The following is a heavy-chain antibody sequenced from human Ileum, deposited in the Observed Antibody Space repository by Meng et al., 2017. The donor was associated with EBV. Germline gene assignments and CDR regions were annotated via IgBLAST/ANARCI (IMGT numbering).Heavy chain of an antibody. CDR3: ARSIVVVPAAIYY. CDR2: IYYSGST. J-gene: IGHJ4*02. V-gene: IGHV4-39*01. D-gene: IGHD2-2*01. CDR1: GGSISSSSYY. Sequence: HRNQQGSGPGLVKPSGTLSLTCTVSGGSISSSSYYWGWIRQPPGKGLEWIGSIYYSGSTYYNPSLKSRVTISVDTSKNQFSLKLSSVTAADTTVYYCARSIVVVPAAIYYWGQGTLVTVSS.